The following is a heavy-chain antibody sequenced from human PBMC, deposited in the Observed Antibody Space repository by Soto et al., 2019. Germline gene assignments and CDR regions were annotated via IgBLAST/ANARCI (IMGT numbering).Heavy chain of an antibody. D-gene: IGHD6-25*01. Sequence: QVKLVQSGAEGKKPGASVKVSCQASGYTFSNYGFSWVRQAPGQGLEWMGWISGYNGNTNYAERLQGRVTMTTDTSTSTAYMELKSSRYDDTAVYYCAREGQRGYWGQGTPVSVSS. CDR3: AREGQRGY. CDR2: ISGYNGNT. V-gene: IGHV1-18*01. CDR1: GYTFSNYG. J-gene: IGHJ4*02.